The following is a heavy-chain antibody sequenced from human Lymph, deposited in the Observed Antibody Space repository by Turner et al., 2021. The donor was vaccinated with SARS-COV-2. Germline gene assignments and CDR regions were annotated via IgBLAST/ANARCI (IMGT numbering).Heavy chain of an antibody. CDR1: GFTFIYYW. CDR3: ARMGSSSWYLDY. J-gene: IGHJ4*02. D-gene: IGHD1-26*01. Sequence: EVQLVESGGGLVQPGGSLRLSCAASGFTFIYYWMSWVRQAPGKVLEWVANIKQDGSEKYYEDSVKGRFTISRDNAKNSLFLQMNSLRAEDTAVYYCARMGSSSWYLDYWGQGTLVTVSS. V-gene: IGHV3-7*01. CDR2: IKQDGSEK.